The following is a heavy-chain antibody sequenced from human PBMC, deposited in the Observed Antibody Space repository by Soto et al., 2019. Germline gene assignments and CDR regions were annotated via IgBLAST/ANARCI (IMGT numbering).Heavy chain of an antibody. Sequence: SETLSLTCAVYGGSFSGYYWTWIRQPPGTGLEWIGEINHSGSTNYNPSLKSRVTISVDTSKNQFSLKLTSVTAADTAVYYCARDGYDFWSGYYLNWFDPWGQGTLVTVSS. J-gene: IGHJ5*02. CDR1: GGSFSGYY. V-gene: IGHV4-34*01. CDR3: ARDGYDFWSGYYLNWFDP. D-gene: IGHD3-3*01. CDR2: INHSGST.